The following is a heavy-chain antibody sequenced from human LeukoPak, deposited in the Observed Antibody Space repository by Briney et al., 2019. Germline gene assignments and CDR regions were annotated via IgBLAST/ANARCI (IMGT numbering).Heavy chain of an antibody. CDR3: ARDIFRKYYDILTGEDAFDI. V-gene: IGHV3-30*02. CDR1: GFTFMRYG. CDR2: IRDDGSNK. Sequence: PGGSLRLSCAASGFTFMRYGMHWVRQAPGKGLEWVAFIRDDGSNKYYADSVKGRFTISRDNSKNTLHLQMNGLRAEDTAVYYCARDIFRKYYDILTGEDAFDIWGQGTMVTVSS. J-gene: IGHJ3*02. D-gene: IGHD3-9*01.